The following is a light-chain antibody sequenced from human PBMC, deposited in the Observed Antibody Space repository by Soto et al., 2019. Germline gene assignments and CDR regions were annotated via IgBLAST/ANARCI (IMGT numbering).Light chain of an antibody. CDR1: QGISSA. V-gene: IGKV1-13*02. CDR2: VAS. CDR3: QQFHSYPIT. Sequence: AIQLTQSPSSLSASVGDRVTITCRASQGISSALAWYQQKPGKAPKVLIYVASSLESGVPSRFSGSGSGTDFTSPISSLQPEHFATYYCQQFHSYPITFGQGTRLEI. J-gene: IGKJ5*01.